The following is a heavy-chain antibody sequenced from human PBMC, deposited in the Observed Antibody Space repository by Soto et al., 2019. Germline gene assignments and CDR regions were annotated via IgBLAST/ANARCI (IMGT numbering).Heavy chain of an antibody. D-gene: IGHD2-15*01. CDR3: VRVVAIPGSPDN. J-gene: IGHJ4*02. CDR1: GATFSSYA. CDR2: IVPTVDTS. V-gene: IGHV1-69*14. Sequence: QVQLVQSGAEVRQPASSVKVSCKTSGATFSSYAITWVRQAPGQGLEWMGGIVPTVDTSTYAQKFQGRVTINADKFTITVYMELSSLRSDDTAVYYCVRVVAIPGSPDNWGQGTLVTVSS.